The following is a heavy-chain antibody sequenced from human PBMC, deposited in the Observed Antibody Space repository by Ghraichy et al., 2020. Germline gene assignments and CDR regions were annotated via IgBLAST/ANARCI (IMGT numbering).Heavy chain of an antibody. J-gene: IGHJ4*02. CDR2: INHSGST. D-gene: IGHD5-18*01. Sequence: SETLSLTCAVYGGSFSGYYWSWIRQPPGKGLEWIGEINHSGSTNYNPSLKSRVTISVDTSKNQFSLKLSSVTAADTAVYYCARGPKPRGYSYGGSHLDYWGQGTLVTVSS. CDR3: ARGPKPRGYSYGGSHLDY. CDR1: GGSFSGYY. V-gene: IGHV4-34*01.